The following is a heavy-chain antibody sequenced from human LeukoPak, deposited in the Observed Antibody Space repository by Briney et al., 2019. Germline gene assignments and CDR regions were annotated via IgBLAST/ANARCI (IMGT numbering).Heavy chain of an antibody. D-gene: IGHD3-10*01. V-gene: IGHV3-48*03. J-gene: IGHJ6*03. CDR3: ARGDGFGQEVHFFMDV. CDR1: GFTFSSYE. CDR2: ISSSGSTI. Sequence: PGGSLRLSCAASGFTFSSYEMNWVRQAPGKGLEWVSYISSSGSTIYYADSVKGRFTISRDNAKNSLYLQMNSLRAEDTAVYYCARGDGFGQEVHFFMDVWGKGTTVTVSS.